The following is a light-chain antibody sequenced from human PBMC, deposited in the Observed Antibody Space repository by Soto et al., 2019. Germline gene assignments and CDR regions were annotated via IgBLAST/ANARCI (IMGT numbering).Light chain of an antibody. CDR3: QQSFSTPS. J-gene: IGKJ5*01. Sequence: DIQMTQSPSSLSTSVGDRVTITCRASQRINIYLNWYRQKPGKAPELLIYSASNLQSGVPSRFSGSGSATAFTLNTSSLQPADFATYYCQQSFSTPSLGQGTRLDIK. CDR1: QRINIY. CDR2: SAS. V-gene: IGKV1-39*01.